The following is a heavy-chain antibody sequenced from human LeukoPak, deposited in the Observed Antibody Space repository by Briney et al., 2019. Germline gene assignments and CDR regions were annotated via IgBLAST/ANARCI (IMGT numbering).Heavy chain of an antibody. CDR2: INHSGST. CDR1: GGSFSGYY. D-gene: IGHD3-22*01. CDR3: ARGRPNLRYYDSSGYYHY. V-gene: IGHV4-34*01. Sequence: PSETLSLTCAVYGGSFSGYYWSWIRQPPGKGLEWIGEINHSGSTNCNPSLKSRVTISVDTSKNQFSLKLSSVTAADTAVYHCARGRPNLRYYDSSGYYHYWGQGTLVTVSS. J-gene: IGHJ4*02.